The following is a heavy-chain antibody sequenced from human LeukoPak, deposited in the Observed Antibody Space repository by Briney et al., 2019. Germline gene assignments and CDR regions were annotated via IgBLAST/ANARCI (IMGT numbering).Heavy chain of an antibody. V-gene: IGHV3-15*01. CDR1: GFTFSNAW. D-gene: IGHD2-2*01. Sequence: GGSLRLSCAASGFTFSNAWMSWVRQAPGKGLEWVGRIKSKTDGGTTDYAAPVKGRFTISRDDSKNTLYLQMNSLKTEDTAVYYCARGDGIFCSSTSCYAFDYWGQGTLVTVSS. J-gene: IGHJ4*02. CDR3: ARGDGIFCSSTSCYAFDY. CDR2: IKSKTDGGTT.